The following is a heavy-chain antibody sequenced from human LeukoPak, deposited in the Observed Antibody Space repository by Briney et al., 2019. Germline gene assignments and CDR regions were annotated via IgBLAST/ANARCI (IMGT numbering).Heavy chain of an antibody. J-gene: IGHJ4*02. CDR1: GVSISSSSYY. V-gene: IGHV4-39*07. D-gene: IGHD3-22*01. Sequence: SSETLSLTCTASGVSISSSSYYWGWLRQPPGKGLEWIGSIYYSGSTYYNPSLKSRVTISVDTSKNQFSLKLSSVTAADTAVYYCARDPYYYDSSGFSPYYFDYWGQGTLVTVSS. CDR3: ARDPYYYDSSGFSPYYFDY. CDR2: IYYSGST.